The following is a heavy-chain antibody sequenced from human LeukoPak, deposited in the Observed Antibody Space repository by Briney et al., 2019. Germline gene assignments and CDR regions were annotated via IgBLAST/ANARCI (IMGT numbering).Heavy chain of an antibody. J-gene: IGHJ4*02. CDR3: AKDQEGYYYDSSGYFPFYFDY. CDR1: GFTVSSNY. V-gene: IGHV3-53*04. CDR2: IYSGGST. Sequence: GGSLRLSCAASGFTVSSNYMSWVRQAPGKGLEWVSVIYSGGSTYYADSVKGRFTISGHNSKNTLYLQMNSLRAEDTAVYYCAKDQEGYYYDSSGYFPFYFDYWGQGTLVTVSS. D-gene: IGHD3-22*01.